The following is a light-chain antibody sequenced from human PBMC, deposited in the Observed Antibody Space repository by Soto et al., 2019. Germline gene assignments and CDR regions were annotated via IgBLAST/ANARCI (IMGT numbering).Light chain of an antibody. CDR1: ESISSW. J-gene: IGKJ1*01. CDR3: QQTYSAPPT. Sequence: DIQMTQSPSTMSASVEDRVTITCRASESISSWLAWYQQKPGKAPKLLIYAASSLQSGVPPRFSGSGSGTDFTLTISSLQPEDFATYFCQQTYSAPPTFGQGTKVDIK. V-gene: IGKV1-39*01. CDR2: AAS.